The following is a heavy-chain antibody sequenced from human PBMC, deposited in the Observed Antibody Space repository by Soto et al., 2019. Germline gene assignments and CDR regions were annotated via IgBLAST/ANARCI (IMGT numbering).Heavy chain of an antibody. J-gene: IGHJ4*02. CDR3: ARGAEGPYS. V-gene: IGHV3-11*01. Sequence: QVQLVESGGGLVKPGGSLRLSCAASGFIFSDYYMGWIRQAPGKGLEWVSYMRSGGNTIHYADSVKGRFTISWDNAKNSLYLQMNSLRAGDTAVYYCARGAEGPYSWGQGTLVTVSS. CDR2: MRSGGNTI. CDR1: GFIFSDYY.